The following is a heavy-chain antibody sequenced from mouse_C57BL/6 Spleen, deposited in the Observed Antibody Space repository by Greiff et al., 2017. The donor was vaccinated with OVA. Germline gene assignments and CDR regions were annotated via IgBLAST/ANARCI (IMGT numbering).Heavy chain of an antibody. D-gene: IGHD2-1*01. Sequence: EVQLQQSGPELVKPGASVKIPCKASGYTFTDYNMDWVKQSHGKSLEWIGDINPNNGGTIYNQKFKGKATLTVDKSSSTAYMELRSLTSEDTAVYYGASVYYGNWGYAMDYWGQGTSVTVSS. J-gene: IGHJ4*01. CDR1: GYTFTDYN. CDR2: INPNNGGT. CDR3: ASVYYGNWGYAMDY. V-gene: IGHV1-18*01.